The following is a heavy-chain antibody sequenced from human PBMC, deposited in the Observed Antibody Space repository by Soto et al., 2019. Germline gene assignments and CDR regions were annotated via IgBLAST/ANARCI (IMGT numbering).Heavy chain of an antibody. CDR3: ARDFFGNHYFDF. V-gene: IGHV4-30-2*01. CDR2: MYHSGNT. CDR1: GGSITSGGYS. D-gene: IGHD3-10*01. Sequence: SETLSLTCAVSGGSITSGGYSWGWIRQPPGQGLEWIGYMYHSGNTYYNPSLKGRVTISLDHSRNQISLNLTSVTAADTAIYYCARDFFGNHYFDFWGQGILVTVSS. J-gene: IGHJ4*02.